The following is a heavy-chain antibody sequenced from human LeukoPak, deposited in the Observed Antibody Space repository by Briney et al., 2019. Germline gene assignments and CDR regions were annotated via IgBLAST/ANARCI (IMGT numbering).Heavy chain of an antibody. D-gene: IGHD6-19*01. Sequence: GGSLRLSCAASGFTFGSYAMHWVRQAPGKGLEWVAVISYDGSNKYYADSVKGRFTISRDNSKNTLYLQMNSLRAEDTAVYYCARGSQYSSGWLNYWGQGTLVTVSS. V-gene: IGHV3-30-3*01. CDR1: GFTFGSYA. CDR3: ARGSQYSSGWLNY. CDR2: ISYDGSNK. J-gene: IGHJ4*02.